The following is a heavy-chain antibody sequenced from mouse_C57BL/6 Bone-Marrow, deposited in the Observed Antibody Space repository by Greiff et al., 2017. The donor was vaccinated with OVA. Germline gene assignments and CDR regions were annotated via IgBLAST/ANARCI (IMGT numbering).Heavy chain of an antibody. J-gene: IGHJ2*01. CDR1: GYTFTSYW. Sequence: VQLQQSGTVLARPGASVKMSCKTSGYTFTSYWMHWVKQRPGPGLEWIGALYPGNSDTSYHQKFKGKAKLTAVTSASTAYMGRRSLTNEDSAVYYCTRWTAQSTFDYWGQGTTLTVSS. D-gene: IGHD3-2*02. V-gene: IGHV1-5*01. CDR3: TRWTAQSTFDY. CDR2: LYPGNSDT.